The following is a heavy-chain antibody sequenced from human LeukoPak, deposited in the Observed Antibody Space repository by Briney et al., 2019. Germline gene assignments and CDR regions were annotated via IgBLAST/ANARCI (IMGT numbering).Heavy chain of an antibody. CDR1: GHDFNNYW. Sequence: GESLKISCKASGHDFNNYWIGWVRQMPGKGPEWMGIIHPADSDTVYSPAFSGQVTISADKSISTAYLQWSSLKASDTAMYYCARHPHDSSGYYDYWGQGTLVTVSS. CDR3: ARHPHDSSGYYDY. D-gene: IGHD3-22*01. CDR2: IHPADSDT. J-gene: IGHJ4*02. V-gene: IGHV5-51*01.